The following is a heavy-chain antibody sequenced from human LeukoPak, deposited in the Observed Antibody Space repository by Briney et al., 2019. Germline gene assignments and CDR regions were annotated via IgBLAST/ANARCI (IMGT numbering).Heavy chain of an antibody. CDR1: GGTFSSYA. J-gene: IGHJ6*03. D-gene: IGHD6-6*01. V-gene: IGHV1-69*13. CDR3: ARVEYSSSSHYYYYYMDV. Sequence: SVKVSCKASGGTFSSYAISWVRQAPGQGLEWMGGIIPIFGTANYAQKFQGRVTITADESTSTAYMELSSLRSEDTAVYYCARVEYSSSSHYYYYYMDVWGKGTTVTVSS. CDR2: IIPIFGTA.